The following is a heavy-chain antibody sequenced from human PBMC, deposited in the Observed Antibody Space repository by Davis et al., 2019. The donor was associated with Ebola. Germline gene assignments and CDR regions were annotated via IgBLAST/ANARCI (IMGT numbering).Heavy chain of an antibody. V-gene: IGHV3-30*02. CDR1: GFTLSSYG. D-gene: IGHD1-26*01. Sequence: GGSLRLSCAASGFTLSSYGLHWVRQPPGKGLEWVAVIWYDGSNKYYADSVKGRFTISRDNSKNTLYLQMNSLRAEDTAVYYCAKVGGSYPYFDYWGQGTLVTVSS. CDR2: IWYDGSNK. J-gene: IGHJ4*02. CDR3: AKVGGSYPYFDY.